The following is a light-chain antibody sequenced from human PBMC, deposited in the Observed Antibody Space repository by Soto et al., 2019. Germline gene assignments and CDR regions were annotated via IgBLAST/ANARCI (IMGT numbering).Light chain of an antibody. CDR3: AAWDDSLTGWV. J-gene: IGLJ3*02. V-gene: IGLV1-44*01. Sequence: QSVLTQPPSASGTPGQRVTISCSGGTSNIGSNTVNWYQQLPGTAPKLLIYSNDQRSSGVPDRFSGSKSGPSASLAISGLQSEDEADYYCAAWDDSLTGWVFGGGTKLTVL. CDR2: SND. CDR1: TSNIGSNT.